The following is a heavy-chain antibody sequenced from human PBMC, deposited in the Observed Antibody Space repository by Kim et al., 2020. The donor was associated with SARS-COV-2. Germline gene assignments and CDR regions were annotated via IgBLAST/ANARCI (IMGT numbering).Heavy chain of an antibody. CDR2: IYHSGST. CDR1: GGSISSYY. J-gene: IGHJ5*02. V-gene: IGHV4-59*01. CDR3: ARDIFNYYDSSGYSRGWFDP. D-gene: IGHD3-22*01. Sequence: SETLSLMCTVSGGSISSYYWSWIRQPPGKGLEWIGYIYHSGSTNYNPSLKNLVTISIDTSKNQFSLKLSSVTAADTAVYYCARDIFNYYDSSGYSRGWFDPWGQGTLVTVSS.